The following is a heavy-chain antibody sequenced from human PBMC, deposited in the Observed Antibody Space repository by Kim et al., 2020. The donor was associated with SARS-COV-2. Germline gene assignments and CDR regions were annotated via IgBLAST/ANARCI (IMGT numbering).Heavy chain of an antibody. CDR3: ARGVTMVRGVPRWFDP. J-gene: IGHJ5*02. Sequence: SETLSLTCTVSGYSISSGYYWGWIRQPPGKGLEWIGSIYHSGCTYYNPSLKSRVTISVDTSKNQFSLKLSSVTAADTAVYYCARGVTMVRGVPRWFDPWG. CDR1: GYSISSGYY. D-gene: IGHD3-10*01. CDR2: IYHSGCT. V-gene: IGHV4-38-2*02.